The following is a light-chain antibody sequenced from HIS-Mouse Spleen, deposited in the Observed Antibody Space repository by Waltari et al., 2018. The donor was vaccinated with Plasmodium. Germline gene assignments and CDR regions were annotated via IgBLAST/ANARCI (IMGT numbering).Light chain of an antibody. CDR1: TFDSKS. Sequence: SYVLTPPPPVSVAPGQTARITCADNTFDSKSVHWYQQKQGQAPVLVVYDDSDRPSGIPERFSGSNSGNTATLTISRVEAGDEDDYYCQVWDSSSDHPVFGGGTKLTVL. J-gene: IGLJ2*01. CDR2: DDS. CDR3: QVWDSSSDHPV. V-gene: IGLV3-21*02.